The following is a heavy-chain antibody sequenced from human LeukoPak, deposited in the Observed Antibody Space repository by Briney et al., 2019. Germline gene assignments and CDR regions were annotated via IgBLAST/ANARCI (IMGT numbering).Heavy chain of an antibody. J-gene: IGHJ1*01. V-gene: IGHV1-18*01. CDR3: ARDRVQIVGASSVYFQY. D-gene: IGHD1-26*01. Sequence: ASVKVSCKASGYTFTTSGISWVRQAPGQGLEWMGWISGYNGNTKYAQRLQGRVTMTTDTSTSTVYMDLRSLRSDDTAMYFCARDRVQIVGASSVYFQYWGQGTLVTVSS. CDR1: GYTFTTSG. CDR2: ISGYNGNT.